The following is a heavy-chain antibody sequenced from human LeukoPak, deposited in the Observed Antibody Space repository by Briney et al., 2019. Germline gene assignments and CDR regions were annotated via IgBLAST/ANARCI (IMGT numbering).Heavy chain of an antibody. J-gene: IGHJ5*02. Sequence: ASVKVSCKASGYTFTGYYIHWVRQAPGQGLEWMGWVNPNSGGPNYAQKFQGRVTMTRDTSISTAYMEMSRLRSDDTAVYYCARDVSAGGTNWFDPWGQGTLVTVSS. D-gene: IGHD3-16*01. CDR3: ARDVSAGGTNWFDP. CDR1: GYTFTGYY. V-gene: IGHV1-2*02. CDR2: VNPNSGGP.